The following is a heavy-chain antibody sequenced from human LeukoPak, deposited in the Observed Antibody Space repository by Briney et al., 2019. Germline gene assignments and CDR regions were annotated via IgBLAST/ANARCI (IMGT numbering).Heavy chain of an antibody. Sequence: ASVKVSCKASGYTFTSYDINWVRQATGQGLEWMGWMNPNSGNTGYAQKFQGRVTMTRNTSISTAYMELSSLRSEDTAVYYCARGGQCLRYFDYWGQGTLVTVSS. CDR2: MNPNSGNT. D-gene: IGHD6-19*01. V-gene: IGHV1-8*01. CDR3: ARGGQCLRYFDY. CDR1: GYTFTSYD. J-gene: IGHJ4*02.